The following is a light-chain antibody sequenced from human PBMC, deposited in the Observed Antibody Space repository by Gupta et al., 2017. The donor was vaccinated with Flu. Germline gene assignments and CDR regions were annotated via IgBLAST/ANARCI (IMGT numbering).Light chain of an antibody. CDR2: WAS. Sequence: DIVMTQSPDSLAVSLGERATFNCKSSQSVLYSSNNKIYLAWYQQKPGQPPKLLIYWASTRESGVPDRFSGSGSGTDFTLTISSLQAEDVAVYYCQQYYSTPYSFGQGTKLEIK. CDR3: QQYYSTPYS. CDR1: QSVLYSSNNKIY. V-gene: IGKV4-1*01. J-gene: IGKJ2*03.